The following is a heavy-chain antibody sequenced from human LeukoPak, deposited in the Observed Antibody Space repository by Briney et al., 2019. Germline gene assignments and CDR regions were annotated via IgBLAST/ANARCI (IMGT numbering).Heavy chain of an antibody. Sequence: LGESLKISCKGSGYSFTSYWIGWVRQMPGKGLEWMGIIYPGDSDTRYSPSFQGQVTISADKSISTAYLQWSSLKASDTAMYYCARLDRYCSGGSCAFDYWGQGTLVTVSS. CDR1: GYSFTSYW. V-gene: IGHV5-51*01. D-gene: IGHD2-15*01. CDR3: ARLDRYCSGGSCAFDY. J-gene: IGHJ4*02. CDR2: IYPGDSDT.